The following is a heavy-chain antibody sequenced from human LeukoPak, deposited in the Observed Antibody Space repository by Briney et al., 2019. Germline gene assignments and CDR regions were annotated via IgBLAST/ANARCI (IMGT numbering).Heavy chain of an antibody. J-gene: IGHJ4*02. V-gene: IGHV4-59*12. CDR3: ARLLAARPQDDY. D-gene: IGHD6-6*01. Sequence: SETLSLTCTVSGGSISSYYWSWIRQPLGKGLEWIGYIYYSGSTNYNPSLKSRVAVSLDTSKNQFSLKLTSVTAADTAVYYCARLLAARPQDDYWGQGTLVTVSS. CDR1: GGSISSYY. CDR2: IYYSGST.